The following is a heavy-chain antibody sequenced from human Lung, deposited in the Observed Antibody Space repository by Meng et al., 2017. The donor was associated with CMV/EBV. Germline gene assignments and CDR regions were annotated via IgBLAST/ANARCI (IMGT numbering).Heavy chain of an antibody. V-gene: IGHV1-2*02. J-gene: IGHJ4*01. D-gene: IGHD5/OR15-5a*01. CDR3: ARELRRASTTLQAAY. CDR1: GYTFTDYW. CDR2: INPKTGDT. Sequence: ASXXVSXKTSGYTFTDYWMHWVRQAPGQGLEWIGFINPKTGDTNSAQKFQGRVALTRDTSIRTAYMELSRLISDDTAVYFCARELRRASTTLQAAYWGQGSLVTVSS.